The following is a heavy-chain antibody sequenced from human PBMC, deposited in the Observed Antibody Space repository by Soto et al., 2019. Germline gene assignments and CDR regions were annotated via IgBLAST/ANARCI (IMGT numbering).Heavy chain of an antibody. CDR1: GFTFSSYG. D-gene: IGHD5-12*01. V-gene: IGHV3-33*01. CDR2: IWYDGSNK. CDR3: ARDRTATISPVLDD. Sequence: QVQLVESGGGVVQPGRSLRLSCAASGFTFSSYGMHWVRQAPGKGLEWVAVIWYDGSNKYYADSVKGRFTISRDNSKNTLYLQMNSLRAEDTAVYYCARDRTATISPVLDDWGQGTLVTVSS. J-gene: IGHJ4*02.